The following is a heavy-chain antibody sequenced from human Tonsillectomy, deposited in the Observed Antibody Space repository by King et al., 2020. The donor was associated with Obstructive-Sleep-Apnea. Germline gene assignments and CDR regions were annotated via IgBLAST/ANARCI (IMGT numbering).Heavy chain of an antibody. D-gene: IGHD5-24*01. Sequence: VQLVESGGGLVQPGGSLRLSCAASGFTFSSYAMSWVRQAPGKGLEWVSAISGSGGSTYYADSVKGRFTISRDNSKNTLYLQMNSLRAEDTAVYYCAKDALIPLVEITWNKGGDGYISFDYWGQGTLVTVSS. CDR3: AKDALIPLVEITWNKGGDGYISFDY. V-gene: IGHV3-23*04. CDR2: ISGSGGST. J-gene: IGHJ4*02. CDR1: GFTFSSYA.